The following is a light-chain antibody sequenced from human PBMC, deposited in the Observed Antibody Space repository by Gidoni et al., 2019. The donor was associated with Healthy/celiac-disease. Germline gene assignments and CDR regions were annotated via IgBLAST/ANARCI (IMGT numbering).Light chain of an antibody. Sequence: SALTQPASVSGSPGQSITISCTGTSSDVGGYNYVSWYQQHPGKAPKLMIYEVSNRPSGVSNRFSGSKSGNTAKLMTISGLQAEDEADYYCSSYTSSSTLVFGGGTKLTVL. CDR2: EVS. V-gene: IGLV2-14*01. CDR1: SSDVGGYNY. CDR3: SSYTSSSTLV. J-gene: IGLJ2*01.